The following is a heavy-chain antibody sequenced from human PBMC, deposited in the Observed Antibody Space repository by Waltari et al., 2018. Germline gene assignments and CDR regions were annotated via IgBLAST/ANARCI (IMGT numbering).Heavy chain of an antibody. Sequence: VQLVQSGAEVEKPGSSGKVSCKASAGTFSSYAISWVRQSPGQELEWMGGSIPIFGTANYAQKFQRRVTITADEATSTAYMELSSLRSEDTAVYYCAARVGGSGSYWGQGTRVTVSS. CDR3: AARVGGSGSY. V-gene: IGHV1-69*01. CDR1: AGTFSSYA. J-gene: IGHJ4*02. CDR2: SIPIFGTA. D-gene: IGHD3-10*01.